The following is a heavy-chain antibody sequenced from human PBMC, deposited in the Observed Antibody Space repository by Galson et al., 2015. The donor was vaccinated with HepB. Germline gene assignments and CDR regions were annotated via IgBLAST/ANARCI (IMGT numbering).Heavy chain of an antibody. J-gene: IGHJ4*02. CDR2: IYYSGST. CDR1: GGSISSSSYY. D-gene: IGHD2-15*01. Sequence: ETLSLTCTVSGGSISSSSYYWGWIRQPPGKGLEWIGSIYYSGSTYYNPSLKSRVTISVDTSKNQFSLKLSSVTAADTAVYYCARRLVAACSGGSCYEAPFDYWGQGTLVTVSS. CDR3: ARRLVAACSGGSCYEAPFDY. V-gene: IGHV4-39*01.